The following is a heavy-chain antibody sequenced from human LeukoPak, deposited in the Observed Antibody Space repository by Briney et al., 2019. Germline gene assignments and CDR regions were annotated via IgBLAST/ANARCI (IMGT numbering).Heavy chain of an antibody. Sequence: SETLSLTCTVSGGSISSDHWNWIRQPPGKGLEWIGCIYYSGSTYYNPSLKSRVTISVDMSKSQFSLRLTSVTAADTAVYYCARENDFDIWGQGTLVTVSS. CDR1: GGSISSDH. V-gene: IGHV4-59*01. CDR3: ARENDFDI. J-gene: IGHJ3*02. CDR2: IYYSGST.